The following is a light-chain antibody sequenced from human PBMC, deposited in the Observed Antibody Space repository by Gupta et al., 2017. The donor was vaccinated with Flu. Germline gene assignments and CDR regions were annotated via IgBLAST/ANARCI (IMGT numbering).Light chain of an antibody. V-gene: IGKV1-9*01. CDR1: QGSSSD. Sequence: DIQLTQSPSFLSASVGDRVTITCRASQGSSSDLAWYQQKPGTAPKLLIYSASTSQSGVPSRFSGSGSGTEFTLTISILQPEDFATYFCQQFNTFPRSFGQGTKLEIK. CDR3: QQFNTFPRS. CDR2: SAS. J-gene: IGKJ2*04.